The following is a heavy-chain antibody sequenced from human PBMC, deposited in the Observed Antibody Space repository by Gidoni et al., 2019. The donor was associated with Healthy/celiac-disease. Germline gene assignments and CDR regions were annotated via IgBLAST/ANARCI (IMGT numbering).Heavy chain of an antibody. CDR3: ARTVGITMVRGVDYWFDP. J-gene: IGHJ5*02. D-gene: IGHD3-10*01. Sequence: QVQLVQSGAEVKKPGSSVKVSCKASGGTFSSYALSWVRQAPGQGLEWMGGIIPIFGTANYAQKFQGRVTITADESTSTAYMELSSLRSEDTAVYYCARTVGITMVRGVDYWFDPWGQGTLVTVSS. V-gene: IGHV1-69*01. CDR2: IIPIFGTA. CDR1: GGTFSSYA.